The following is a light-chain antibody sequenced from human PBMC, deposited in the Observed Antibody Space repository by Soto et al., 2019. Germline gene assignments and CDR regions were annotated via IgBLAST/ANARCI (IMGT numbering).Light chain of an antibody. CDR1: QTVTNK. CDR3: QQYNSWPVT. V-gene: IGKV3-15*01. CDR2: DAS. Sequence: EIVMTQSPATLSVSPGERVVLSCRATQTVTNKLAWYQQKPGQDPRLLIYDASIRATGIPATFSGSGSGTAFTLSISSLQSEDFVLYYCQQYNSWPVTFGGGTKVEIK. J-gene: IGKJ4*01.